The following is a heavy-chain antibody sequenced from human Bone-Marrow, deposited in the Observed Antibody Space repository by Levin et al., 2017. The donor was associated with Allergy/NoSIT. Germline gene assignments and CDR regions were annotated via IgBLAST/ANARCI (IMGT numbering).Heavy chain of an antibody. Sequence: LRLSCTVSGGSISSGGYYWSWIRQHPGKGLEWIGYIYYSGSTYYNPSLKSRVTISVDTSKNQFSLKLSSVTAADTAVYYCARDRRLGYCSSTSCPIFLGWYNWFDPWGQGTLVAVSS. V-gene: IGHV4-31*03. CDR3: ARDRRLGYCSSTSCPIFLGWYNWFDP. D-gene: IGHD2-2*01. CDR2: IYYSGST. CDR1: GGSISSGGYY. J-gene: IGHJ5*02.